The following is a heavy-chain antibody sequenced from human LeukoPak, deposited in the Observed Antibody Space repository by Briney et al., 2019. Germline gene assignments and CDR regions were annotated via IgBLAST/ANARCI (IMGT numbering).Heavy chain of an antibody. CDR3: ARSMVRGVIIRNFDY. Sequence: GESLKISCKGSGYSFTSYWIGWVRQMPGKGLEWMGIIYPGDSDTRYSPSFQGQVTIPADKSITTSYLHWSSLKASDTAMYYCARSMVRGVIIRNFDYWGQGTLVTVSS. D-gene: IGHD3-10*01. V-gene: IGHV5-51*01. CDR1: GYSFTSYW. CDR2: IYPGDSDT. J-gene: IGHJ4*02.